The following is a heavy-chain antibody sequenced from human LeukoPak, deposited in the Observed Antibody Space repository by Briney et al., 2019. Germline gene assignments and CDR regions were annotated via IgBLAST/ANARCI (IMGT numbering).Heavy chain of an antibody. CDR2: IYYSGST. CDR1: GGSISSSSYY. V-gene: IGHV4-39*07. CDR3: ARRDYGDYVGLDY. Sequence: SETLSLTCTVSGGSISSSSYYWGWIRQPPGKGLEWIGSIYYSGSTYYNPSLKSRVTISVDTSKNQFSLKLSSVTAADTAVYYCARRDYGDYVGLDYWGQGTLVTVSS. D-gene: IGHD4-17*01. J-gene: IGHJ4*02.